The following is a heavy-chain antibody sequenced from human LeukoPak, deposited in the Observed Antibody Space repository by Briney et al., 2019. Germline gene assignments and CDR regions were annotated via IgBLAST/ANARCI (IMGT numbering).Heavy chain of an antibody. V-gene: IGHV4-59*01. J-gene: IGHJ4*02. CDR1: GGSISSYY. D-gene: IGHD3-22*01. Sequence: SETLSLTCTVSGGSISSYYWSWIRQPPGKGLEWIGYIYYSGSTNYNPSLKSRVTISVDTSKNQFSLKLSSVTAADAAVYYCARGDSYYDSSGYLLEWGQGTLVTVSS. CDR2: IYYSGST. CDR3: ARGDSYYDSSGYLLE.